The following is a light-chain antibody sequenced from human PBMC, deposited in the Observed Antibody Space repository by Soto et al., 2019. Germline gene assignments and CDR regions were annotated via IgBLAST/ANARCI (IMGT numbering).Light chain of an antibody. J-gene: IGLJ2*01. Sequence: QSVLTQPASVSGSPGQSITISCTGTSSDVVNYNYVSWYQQHPGKAPKLMIYDVSNRPPGVSNRFSGSKSGNTASLTISGLQAEDEADYYCRSYTSSTTVVFGGGTKLTVL. CDR3: RSYTSSTTVV. CDR2: DVS. CDR1: SSDVVNYNY. V-gene: IGLV2-14*01.